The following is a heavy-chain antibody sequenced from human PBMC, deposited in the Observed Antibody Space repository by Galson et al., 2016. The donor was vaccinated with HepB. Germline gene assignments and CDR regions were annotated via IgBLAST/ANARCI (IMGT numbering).Heavy chain of an antibody. J-gene: IGHJ4*02. V-gene: IGHV3-23*01. CDR3: AKGGNGDYCNGVY. CDR2: ISGHGSNT. D-gene: IGHD2/OR15-2a*01. Sequence: SLRLSCAASGFTVRTFSMHWVRQAPGKGLEWVSGISGHGSNTYYADSVKGRFTVSRDNSKNTVYLQMNSLRAEDTAVYYCAKGGNGDYCNGVYWGQGTLVTVSS. CDR1: GFTVRTFS.